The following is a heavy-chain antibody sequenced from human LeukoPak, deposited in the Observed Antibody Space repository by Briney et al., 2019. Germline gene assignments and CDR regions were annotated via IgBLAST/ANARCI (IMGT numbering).Heavy chain of an antibody. CDR1: GFTFSSYS. CDR2: ISSSSSTI. CDR3: GRGVAGYSSSSYGRSYYYYYYMDV. D-gene: IGHD6-13*01. V-gene: IGHV3-48*01. J-gene: IGHJ6*03. Sequence: PGGSLRLSCAASGFTFSSYSMNWVRQAPGKGLEWVSYISSSSSTIYYADSVKGRFTISRDNAKNSLYLQMNSLRAEDTAVYYCGRGVAGYSSSSYGRSYYYYYYMDVWGKGTTVTVSS.